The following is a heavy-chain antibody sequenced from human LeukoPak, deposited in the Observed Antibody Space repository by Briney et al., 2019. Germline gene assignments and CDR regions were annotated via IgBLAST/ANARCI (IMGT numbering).Heavy chain of an antibody. CDR3: ARARGSYGVYYYYYYMDV. J-gene: IGHJ6*03. CDR1: NGSISSYF. Sequence: SETLSLTCTVSNGSISSYFWSWIRQPAGKGLEWIGRMSSNGISTYSPSLKSRVTISVDTSKNQFSLKLSSVTAADTAVYYCARARGSYGVYYYYYYMDVWGKGTTVTISS. CDR2: MSSNGIS. V-gene: IGHV4-4*07. D-gene: IGHD3-16*01.